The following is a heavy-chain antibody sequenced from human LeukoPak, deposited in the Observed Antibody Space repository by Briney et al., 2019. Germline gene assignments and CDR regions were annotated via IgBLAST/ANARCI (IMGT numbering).Heavy chain of an antibody. V-gene: IGHV3-23*01. CDR1: GFTFSSYA. D-gene: IGHD3-22*01. CDR3: AKKSEGDDSSGYRPYYFDY. Sequence: GGSLRLSCAASGFTFSSYAMSWVRQAPGKGLEWVSAISGSGGSTYYADSVKGRFTISRDNSKNTLYLQMNSLRAEDTAVYYCAKKSEGDDSSGYRPYYFDYWGQGTLVTVSS. CDR2: ISGSGGST. J-gene: IGHJ4*02.